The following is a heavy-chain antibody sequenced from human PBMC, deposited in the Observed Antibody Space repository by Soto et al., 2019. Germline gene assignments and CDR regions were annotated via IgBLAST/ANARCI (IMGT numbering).Heavy chain of an antibody. J-gene: IGHJ3*02. CDR2: INGGNGNT. D-gene: IGHD1-26*01. CDR3: ARHGITGSYYDAFDI. CDR1: GYTFKSYA. V-gene: IGHV1-3*01. Sequence: ASVKVSCKASGYTFKSYAMHWVRQAPGQRLEWMGWINGGNGNTKYSQKFQGRVTITRDTSASTAYMELSSLRSEDTAVYCCARHGITGSYYDAFDIWGQGTMVTVSS.